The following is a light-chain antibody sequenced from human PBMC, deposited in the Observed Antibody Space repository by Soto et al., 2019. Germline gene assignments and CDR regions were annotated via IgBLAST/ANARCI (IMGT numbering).Light chain of an antibody. J-gene: IGKJ5*01. Sequence: EIVLTQSPGTLSLSPGERATLSCRASQCVSSSLAWYQQKTGQVPRLLISGASSRATGIPDRFSGSGSETDFTLTISRLEPEDFALYYCQQYGGSPITFGQGTRLEIK. CDR1: QCVSSS. CDR3: QQYGGSPIT. CDR2: GAS. V-gene: IGKV3-20*01.